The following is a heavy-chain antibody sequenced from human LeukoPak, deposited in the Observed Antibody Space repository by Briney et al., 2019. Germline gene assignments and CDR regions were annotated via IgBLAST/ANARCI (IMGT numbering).Heavy chain of an antibody. CDR2: IYHSGST. CDR3: ARNGGNSDFDY. V-gene: IGHV4-4*02. D-gene: IGHD4-23*01. CDR1: GGSISSSSGNC. J-gene: IGHJ4*02. Sequence: SETLSLTCAVSGGSISSSSGNCWTWVRQPPGKGLEWIGEIYHSGSTNCNPSLKSRVTMLLDKSKNQFSLKPSSVTAADTAVYYCARNGGNSDFDYWGQGTLVTVSS.